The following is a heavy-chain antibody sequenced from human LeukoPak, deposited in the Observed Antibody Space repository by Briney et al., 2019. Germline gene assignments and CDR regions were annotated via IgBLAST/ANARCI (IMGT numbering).Heavy chain of an antibody. CDR2: IKTDGSEK. J-gene: IGHJ4*02. V-gene: IGHV3-7*03. CDR3: AKDSVVGAADY. D-gene: IGHD2-15*01. CDR1: GFTFSNYW. Sequence: GGSLRLSCEGSGFTFSNYWMGWVRQAPGKGLQWVANIKTDGSEKYYVDSVEGRFTISRDNAKNSLYLQMNSLRAEDTALYYCAKDSVVGAADYWGQGTLVTVSS.